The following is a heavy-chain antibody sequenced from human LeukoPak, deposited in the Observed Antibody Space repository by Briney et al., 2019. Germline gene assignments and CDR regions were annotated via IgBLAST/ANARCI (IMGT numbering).Heavy chain of an antibody. CDR2: IYHSGST. Sequence: PSETLSLTCTVSGYSISSDYYWGWIRQPPGKGLEWIGSIYHSGSTYYNPSLKSRVTISVDTSKNQFSLKLSSVTAADTAVYYCARHPAKWRELRDYFDYWGQGTLVTVSS. J-gene: IGHJ4*02. CDR3: ARHPAKWRELRDYFDY. CDR1: GYSISSDYY. V-gene: IGHV4-38-2*02. D-gene: IGHD1-26*01.